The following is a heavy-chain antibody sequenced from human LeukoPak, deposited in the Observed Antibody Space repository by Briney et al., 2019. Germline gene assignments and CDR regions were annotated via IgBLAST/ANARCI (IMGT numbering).Heavy chain of an antibody. CDR3: ARGQVVPAAWAYYYYGMDV. V-gene: IGHV4-34*01. D-gene: IGHD2-2*01. Sequence: PSETLSLTCAVYGGSFSGYYWSWIRQPPGKGLEWIGEINHSGSTNYNPSLKSRVTISVDTSKSQFSLKLSSVTAADTAVYYCARGQVVPAAWAYYYYGMDVWGQGTTVTVSS. CDR1: GGSFSGYY. CDR2: INHSGST. J-gene: IGHJ6*02.